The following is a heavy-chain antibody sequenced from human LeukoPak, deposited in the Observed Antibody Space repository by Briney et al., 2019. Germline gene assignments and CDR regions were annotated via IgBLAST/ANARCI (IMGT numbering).Heavy chain of an antibody. CDR2: INQDGSDK. Sequence: GGSLRLSCAASDFTFSSYWMSWVRQAPGKGPEWVANINQDGSDKRYMDSVRGRFTISRDNAKNSLSLHMDSLRAEDTAVYNCARVGYNWDDDGVDYWGQGTLVTVSS. CDR1: DFTFSSYW. CDR3: ARVGYNWDDDGVDY. D-gene: IGHD1-1*01. V-gene: IGHV3-7*01. J-gene: IGHJ4*02.